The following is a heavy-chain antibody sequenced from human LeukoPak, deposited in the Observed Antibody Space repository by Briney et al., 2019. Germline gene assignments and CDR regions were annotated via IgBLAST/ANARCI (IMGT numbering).Heavy chain of an antibody. CDR2: IYYSGST. CDR1: AGSVTSYY. D-gene: IGHD2-21*02. Sequence: SETLSLTCTVSAGSVTSYYWSWIRQPPGKGLEWIGYIYYSGSTNYNSSLKSRVTISVDTSKNQFSLKLSSVTAADTAVYYCARVGYCDGDCYIFDYWGQGTLVTVSS. J-gene: IGHJ4*02. V-gene: IGHV4-59*02. CDR3: ARVGYCDGDCYIFDY.